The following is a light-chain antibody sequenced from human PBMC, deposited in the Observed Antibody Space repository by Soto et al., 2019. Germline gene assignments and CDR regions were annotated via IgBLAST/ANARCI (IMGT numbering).Light chain of an antibody. CDR1: SGDVGGYNY. CDR3: LSFTSSNTYI. Sequence: QSVLTQPASMSGSPGQSITISCTGTSGDVGGYNYVSWYQQHPGKAPKLMLYEVTNRPSGVSNRFSGSKSGNTASLTISGLQAEDEADYYCLSFTSSNTYIFGTGTKVTVL. CDR2: EVT. J-gene: IGLJ1*01. V-gene: IGLV2-14*01.